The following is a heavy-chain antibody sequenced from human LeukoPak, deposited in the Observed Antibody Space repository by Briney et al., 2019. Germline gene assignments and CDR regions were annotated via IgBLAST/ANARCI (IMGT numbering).Heavy chain of an antibody. D-gene: IGHD4-17*01. CDR1: GFTFSSYS. J-gene: IGHJ4*02. Sequence: GGSLLLSCAASGFTFSSYSMNWIRQAPGKGLEWVSSISSSTSYIYYADSVKGRFTISKDNAKNSLYLQMNSLRAEDTAVYYCARAGGSTVSHSDYWGQGTLVTVSS. V-gene: IGHV3-21*01. CDR3: ARAGGSTVSHSDY. CDR2: ISSSTSYI.